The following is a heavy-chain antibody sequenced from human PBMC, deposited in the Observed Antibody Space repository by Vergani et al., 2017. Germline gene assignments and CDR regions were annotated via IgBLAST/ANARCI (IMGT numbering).Heavy chain of an antibody. J-gene: IGHJ6*04. CDR1: GFTFSSYW. Sequence: VQLVESGGGLVQPGGSLRLSCAASGFTFSSYWMSWVRQAPGKGLEWVANIKQDGSEKYYVDSVKGRFTISRDNAKNSLYLQMNSLRAEDTAVYYCARDPDKNTIFGVVISEDVWGKGTTVTVSS. V-gene: IGHV3-7*01. D-gene: IGHD3-3*01. CDR2: IKQDGSEK. CDR3: ARDPDKNTIFGVVISEDV.